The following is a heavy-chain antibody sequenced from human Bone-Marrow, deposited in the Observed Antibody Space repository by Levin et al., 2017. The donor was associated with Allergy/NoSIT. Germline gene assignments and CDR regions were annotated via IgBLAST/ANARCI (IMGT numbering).Heavy chain of an antibody. CDR2: IKQDGSEK. Sequence: PGGSLRLSCEASGFTTFRNYWMNWVRQAPGKGLEWVANIKQDGSEKFYVDSVMGRFTISRDNAKNSLYLQMDSLRVEDTALYYCARGSGWLMEDWGQGTLVIVSS. CDR3: ARGSGWLMED. CDR1: GFTTFRNYW. D-gene: IGHD6-19*01. J-gene: IGHJ4*02. V-gene: IGHV3-7*01.